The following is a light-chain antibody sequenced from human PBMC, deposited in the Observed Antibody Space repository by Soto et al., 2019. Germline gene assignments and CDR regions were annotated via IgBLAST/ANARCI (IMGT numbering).Light chain of an antibody. Sequence: SYELTQPPSVSVAPGKTARISCGGNNIGSRSVHWYQQKPGQAPVLVIYYDFDRPSGIPERFSGSNSVNTATLTISRVEAGDEADYYCQVWDSSSDHAVFGGGTQLTVL. CDR3: QVWDSSSDHAV. V-gene: IGLV3-21*04. CDR1: NIGSRS. J-gene: IGLJ7*01. CDR2: YDF.